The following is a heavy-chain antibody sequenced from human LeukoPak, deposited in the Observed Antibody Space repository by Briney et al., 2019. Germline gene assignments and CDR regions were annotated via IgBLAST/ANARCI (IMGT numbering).Heavy chain of an antibody. CDR2: IKQDGSEK. CDR3: ARGDSAFDI. Sequence: GGSLRLSCAASGFTFNNYWMSWVRQAPGKGLECVANIKQDGSEKYYVDSVKGRFTISRDNAKNSVYLQMRSLRAEDTAVYYCARGDSAFDIWGQGTMVTVSS. CDR1: GFTFNNYW. V-gene: IGHV3-7*01. J-gene: IGHJ3*02.